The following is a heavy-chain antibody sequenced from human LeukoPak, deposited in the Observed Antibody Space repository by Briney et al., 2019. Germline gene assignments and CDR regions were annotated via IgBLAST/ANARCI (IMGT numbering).Heavy chain of an antibody. CDR2: IRSDGSDT. CDR3: ARDDSSGYYFYAEYFQH. CDR1: GFTFSDTW. J-gene: IGHJ1*01. Sequence: GGSLRLSCAASGFTFSDTWMHWVRQAPGEGLVWVSRIRSDGSDTRYAESVKGRFTISRDNAKNTLYLQMNSLRAEDTAVYYCARDDSSGYYFYAEYFQHWGQGTLVTVSS. D-gene: IGHD3-22*01. V-gene: IGHV3-74*01.